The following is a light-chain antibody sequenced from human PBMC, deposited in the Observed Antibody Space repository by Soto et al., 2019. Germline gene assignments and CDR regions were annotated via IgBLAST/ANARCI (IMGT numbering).Light chain of an antibody. Sequence: QSALTQPASMSGCPGQSITISCTGTSSDVGSYNLVSWYQQHPGKAPKVIIYEDSRRPSGISSRFSGSKSANTASLTISGLQAEDEADYYCSSYAGNRIFVVFGGGTKLTVL. CDR1: SSDVGSYNL. CDR2: EDS. V-gene: IGLV2-23*02. J-gene: IGLJ2*01. CDR3: SSYAGNRIFVV.